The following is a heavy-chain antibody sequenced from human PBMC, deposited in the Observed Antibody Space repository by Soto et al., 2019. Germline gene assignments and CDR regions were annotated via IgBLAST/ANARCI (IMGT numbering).Heavy chain of an antibody. Sequence: QVQLVQSGAEVKKPGSSVKVSCKASGGTFSSYAISWVRQAPGQGLEWMGGLIPIFGTANYAQKFQGRVTITADESTSTAYMELCSLRAEDTAVYYCAREVASGSHIGYWGQGTLVTVSS. J-gene: IGHJ4*02. CDR1: GGTFSSYA. D-gene: IGHD3-22*01. V-gene: IGHV1-69*01. CDR2: LIPIFGTA. CDR3: AREVASGSHIGY.